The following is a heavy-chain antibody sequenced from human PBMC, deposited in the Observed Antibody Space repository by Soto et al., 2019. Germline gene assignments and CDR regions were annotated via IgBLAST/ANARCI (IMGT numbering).Heavy chain of an antibody. D-gene: IGHD4-17*01. CDR2: ISGSGGST. CDR1: GFTFSSYA. J-gene: IGHJ4*02. V-gene: IGHV3-23*01. Sequence: GGSLRLSCAASGFTFSSYAMSWVRQAPGKGLEWVSAISGSGGSTYYADSVKGRFTISRDNSKNTLYLQMNSLRAEDTAVYYCAKDRPHLYGDYVGIDYWGQGTLVTVSS. CDR3: AKDRPHLYGDYVGIDY.